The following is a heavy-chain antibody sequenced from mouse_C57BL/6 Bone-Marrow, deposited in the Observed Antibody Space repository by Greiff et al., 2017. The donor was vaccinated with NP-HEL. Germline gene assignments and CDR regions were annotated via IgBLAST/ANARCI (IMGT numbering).Heavy chain of an antibody. CDR2: ISSGGSYT. D-gene: IGHD1-1*01. CDR3: ARQLLLYFDY. CDR1: GFTFSSYG. Sequence: EVKLVESGGDLVKPGGSLKLSCAASGFTFSSYGMSWVRQTPDKRLEWVATISSGGSYTYYPDSVKGRFTISRDNAKNTLYLQMSSLKSEDTAMYYCARQLLLYFDYWGQGTTLTVSS. V-gene: IGHV5-6*02. J-gene: IGHJ2*01.